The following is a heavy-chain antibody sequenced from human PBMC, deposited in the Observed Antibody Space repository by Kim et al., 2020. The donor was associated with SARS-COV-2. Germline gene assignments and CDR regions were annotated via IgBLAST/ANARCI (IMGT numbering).Heavy chain of an antibody. Sequence: SVKGRFTISRDNSKNTLYLQMNSLRAEDTAVYYCAREPRSGYYYHDAFDIWGQGTMVTVSS. V-gene: IGHV3-66*01. CDR3: AREPRSGYYYHDAFDI. J-gene: IGHJ3*02. D-gene: IGHD3-3*01.